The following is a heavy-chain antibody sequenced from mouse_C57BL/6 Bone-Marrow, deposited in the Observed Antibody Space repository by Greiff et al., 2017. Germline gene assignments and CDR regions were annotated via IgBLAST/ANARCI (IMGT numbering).Heavy chain of an antibody. D-gene: IGHD1-1*01. Sequence: VQLQQSGAELVRPGASVTLSCKASGYTFTDYEMHWVKQTPVHGLEWIGAIDPETGGTAYNQKFKGKAILTADKSSSTAYMELRRLTSEDSAVYYCTRHYGSSPYYAMDYWGQGTSVTVSS. CDR1: GYTFTDYE. J-gene: IGHJ4*01. V-gene: IGHV1-15*01. CDR3: TRHYGSSPYYAMDY. CDR2: IDPETGGT.